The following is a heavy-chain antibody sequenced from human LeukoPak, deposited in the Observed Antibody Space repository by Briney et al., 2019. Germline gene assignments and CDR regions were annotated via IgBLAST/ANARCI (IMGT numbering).Heavy chain of an antibody. J-gene: IGHJ4*02. CDR3: AKDLSITPKPLYFDY. V-gene: IGHV3-23*01. Sequence: TGGSLRLSCAASGFTFSSYAMSWVRQAPGKGLEWVSAISGSGGSTYYADSVKGRFTISRDNYKNTLYLQMNSLRAEDTAVYYCAKDLSITPKPLYFDYWGQGTLVTVSS. CDR2: ISGSGGST. CDR1: GFTFSSYA. D-gene: IGHD1-20*01.